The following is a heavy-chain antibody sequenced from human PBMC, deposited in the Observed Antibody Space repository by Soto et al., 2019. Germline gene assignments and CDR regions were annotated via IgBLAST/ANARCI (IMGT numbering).Heavy chain of an antibody. V-gene: IGHV5-10-1*01. D-gene: IGHD3-10*01. Sequence: PGESLKISCKGSGYSFTSYCITLVLQMPGKGLEWMGRIDPRDSYSSYSPSFQGHVTMSADKSISTAYLQWSSLMASDTAMYYCARTYYSGSGSYYIFDYWGRGTLVTVSS. CDR1: GYSFTSYC. CDR2: IDPRDSYS. J-gene: IGHJ4*02. CDR3: ARTYYSGSGSYYIFDY.